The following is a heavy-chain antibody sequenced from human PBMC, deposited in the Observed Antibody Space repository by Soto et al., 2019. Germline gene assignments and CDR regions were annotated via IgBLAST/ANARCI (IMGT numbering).Heavy chain of an antibody. CDR1: GGSFSSYA. CDR3: AQTASLAARPPLDY. CDR2: IIPIIRIP. D-gene: IGHD6-6*01. J-gene: IGHJ4*02. V-gene: IGHV1-69*01. Sequence: QVQLVQSGAEVRTPGSSVIVSCKASGGSFSSYAISWVRQAPGQGLEWIGGIIPIIRIPKYAQNLHGRVTITADESTTTAYMEMRSLTSDDTALYYCAQTASLAARPPLDYWGQGTLVTVSS.